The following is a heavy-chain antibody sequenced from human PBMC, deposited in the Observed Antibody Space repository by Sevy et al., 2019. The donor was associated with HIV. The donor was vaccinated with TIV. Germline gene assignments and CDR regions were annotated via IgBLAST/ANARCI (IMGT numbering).Heavy chain of an antibody. D-gene: IGHD2-15*01. Sequence: GESLKISCAASGFTFSSYSISWVRQTSGRGLEWISYISHDATDRKYADSVKGRFTISRDDANKSGYLQLNSLRDEDTAIYYCARDRGYCSGGSCYRWFDTWGLGTLVTVSS. CDR2: ISHDATDR. CDR1: GFTFSSYS. CDR3: ARDRGYCSGGSCYRWFDT. V-gene: IGHV3-48*02. J-gene: IGHJ5*02.